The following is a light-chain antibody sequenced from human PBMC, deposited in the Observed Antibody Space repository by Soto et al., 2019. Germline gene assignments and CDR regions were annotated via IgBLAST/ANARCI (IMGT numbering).Light chain of an antibody. Sequence: EIVLTQSPATLSLSPGERATLSCRASQSVSSYLAWYQQKPGQAPRLLIYAASKRCTDIPARFSGSGSMTDFPLTISRREPEDFAVYYCQHRSNWPVTFGTGTKVDIK. CDR3: QHRSNWPVT. CDR2: AAS. CDR1: QSVSSY. J-gene: IGKJ3*01. V-gene: IGKV3-11*01.